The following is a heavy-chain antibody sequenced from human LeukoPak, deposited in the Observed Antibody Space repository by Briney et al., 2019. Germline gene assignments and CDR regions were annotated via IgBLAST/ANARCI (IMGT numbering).Heavy chain of an antibody. CDR2: IRSTSTI. CDR3: ARDRVTGTSRGSEIDY. V-gene: IGHV3-48*02. J-gene: IGHJ4*02. CDR1: GFTFSSYS. Sequence: GGSLRLSCAASGFTFSSYSMNWVRQAPGKGLECVSYIRSTSTIYYADSVKGRFTISRDNAKNSLYLQMNSLRDEDTAVYYCARDRVTGTSRGSEIDYWGQGTLVTVSS. D-gene: IGHD1-20*01.